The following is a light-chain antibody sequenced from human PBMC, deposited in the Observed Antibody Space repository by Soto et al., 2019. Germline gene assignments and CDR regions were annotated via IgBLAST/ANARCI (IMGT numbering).Light chain of an antibody. V-gene: IGLV2-14*01. Sequence: QSALTQPASASGSPGQSITISCTGTNSDVGGYNYVSWYQQYPGTVPKLIIFEVSNRPSGVSYRFSGSKSGNTASLTISGLQAEDEADYYCRSYTSTNTRVFGTGTKVTVL. CDR2: EVS. CDR1: NSDVGGYNY. CDR3: RSYTSTNTRV. J-gene: IGLJ1*01.